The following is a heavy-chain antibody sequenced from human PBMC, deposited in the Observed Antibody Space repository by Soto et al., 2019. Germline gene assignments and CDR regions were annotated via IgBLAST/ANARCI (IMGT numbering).Heavy chain of an antibody. V-gene: IGHV3-13*01. J-gene: IGHJ2*01. CDR1: GFTFSNYD. CDR3: ARSARWLQSRYFDL. Sequence: EVQLVESGGGLVQPGGSLRLSCAASGFTFSNYDMHWVRQATGKGLEWVSAIDIAGDTYYPDSVKGRFTISRESAKNSLYFQMNSLRAGDTAVYYCARSARWLQSRYFDLWGRGTLVSVSS. D-gene: IGHD5-12*01. CDR2: IDIAGDT.